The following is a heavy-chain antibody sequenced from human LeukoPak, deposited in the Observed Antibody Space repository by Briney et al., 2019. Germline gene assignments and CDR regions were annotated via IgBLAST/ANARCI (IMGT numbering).Heavy chain of an antibody. D-gene: IGHD3-10*01. J-gene: IGHJ4*02. V-gene: IGHV3-23*01. CDR2: ISGSGGST. CDR1: GFTFSSYA. Sequence: GGSLRLSCAASGFTFSSYAMSWVRQAPGKGLEWVSAISGSGGSTYYADSVKSRFTISRDNSKNTLYLQMNSLRAEDTAVYYCAKDPSLLLWFGEYENWGQGTLVTVSS. CDR3: AKDPSLLLWFGEYEN.